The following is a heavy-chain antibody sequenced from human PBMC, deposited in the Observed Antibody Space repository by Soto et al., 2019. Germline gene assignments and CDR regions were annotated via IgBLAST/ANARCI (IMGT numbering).Heavy chain of an antibody. CDR2: ISASGGST. Sequence: GGSLRLSCATSGFTFSNYAMSWVRQAPGKGLEWVSVISASGGSTSYADSVKGRFSISRDDSKNTLYLQMNSLRAEDTAVYYCAKGDTAMVKLFFDYWGQGTLVTVSS. CDR3: AKGDTAMVKLFFDY. J-gene: IGHJ4*02. V-gene: IGHV3-23*01. D-gene: IGHD5-18*01. CDR1: GFTFSNYA.